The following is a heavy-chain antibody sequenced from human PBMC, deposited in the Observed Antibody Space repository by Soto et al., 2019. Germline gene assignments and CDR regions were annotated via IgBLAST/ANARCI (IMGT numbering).Heavy chain of an antibody. Sequence: ASVKVSCKASGYTFTTYAIHWVRQAPGQRLEWMGWINAANGNTRYSQKFRGRATFSRDTSASTVFMDLSSLTSEDTAAYYCASDLDDSDYFDSWGQGTLVTVSS. CDR3: ASDLDDSDYFDS. D-gene: IGHD1-1*01. J-gene: IGHJ4*02. V-gene: IGHV1-3*01. CDR2: INAANGNT. CDR1: GYTFTTYA.